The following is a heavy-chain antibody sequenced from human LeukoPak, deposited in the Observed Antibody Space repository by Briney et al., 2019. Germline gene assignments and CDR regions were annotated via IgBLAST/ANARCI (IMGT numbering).Heavy chain of an antibody. Sequence: SETLSLTCSVSGGSISDYYWTWIRQPAGKGLEWIGRINASGTTRYNPSLKSRLAMSVDTSKNQFSLKLTSVTAADTAVYFCTRGLAAAYDYNWFDSWGQGTLVTVYS. J-gene: IGHJ5*01. CDR2: INASGTT. D-gene: IGHD5-12*01. CDR1: GGSISDYY. V-gene: IGHV4-4*07. CDR3: TRGLAAAYDYNWFDS.